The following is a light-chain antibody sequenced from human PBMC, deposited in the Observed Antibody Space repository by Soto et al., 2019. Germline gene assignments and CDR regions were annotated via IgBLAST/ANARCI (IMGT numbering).Light chain of an antibody. CDR1: QSISSW. CDR2: DAS. J-gene: IGKJ1*01. V-gene: IGKV1-5*01. Sequence: DIQMTQSPSTLSASVGDRVTITCRASQSISSWLAWYQQKPGKAPKLLIYDASSLESGVPSRFSCSGSGTEFTLTISSLQSDDFATYYCQQYNSYSWTLGQGTKVDIK. CDR3: QQYNSYSWT.